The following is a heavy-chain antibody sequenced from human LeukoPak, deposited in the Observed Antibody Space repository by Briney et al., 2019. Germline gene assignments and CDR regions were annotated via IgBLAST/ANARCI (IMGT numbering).Heavy chain of an antibody. Sequence: GGSLRLSCAASGFTFSTYAMAWVRQVSGKGLEWASSISSSGDKTYYADSVRGRFTISRDNSKNTLYLQMNSLRVEDTALYYCAKGPYYDSTEYFHPWGQGTLVTVSS. CDR1: GFTFSTYA. CDR3: AKGPYYDSTEYFHP. V-gene: IGHV3-23*01. D-gene: IGHD3-16*01. J-gene: IGHJ1*01. CDR2: ISSSGDKT.